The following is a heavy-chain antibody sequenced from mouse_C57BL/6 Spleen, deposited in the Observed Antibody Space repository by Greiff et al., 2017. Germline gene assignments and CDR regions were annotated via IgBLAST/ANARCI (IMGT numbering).Heavy chain of an antibody. CDR2: IDPSDSYP. Sequence: QVQLKQPGAELVKPGASVKLSCKASGYTFTSYWMQWVKQRPGQGLEWIGEIDPSDSYPNYNQKFKGKATLTVDTSASTAYMQLSSLTSEDSAVYYCASLGTRSYWGQGTTLTVSS. D-gene: IGHD4-1*01. J-gene: IGHJ2*01. CDR3: ASLGTRSY. CDR1: GYTFTSYW. V-gene: IGHV1-50*01.